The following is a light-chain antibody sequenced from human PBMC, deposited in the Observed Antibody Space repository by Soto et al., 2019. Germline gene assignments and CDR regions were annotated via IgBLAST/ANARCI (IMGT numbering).Light chain of an antibody. V-gene: IGKV3-11*01. Sequence: EIVLTQSPATLSLSPGERATLSCRASQRVSSYLAWYQQKPGQAPMLLIYDASNRATGIPARFSGSGSGTDFTLTSSSLEPEDFEVYYCQQRSNLVTFGQGTKLEIK. CDR2: DAS. J-gene: IGKJ2*01. CDR1: QRVSSY. CDR3: QQRSNLVT.